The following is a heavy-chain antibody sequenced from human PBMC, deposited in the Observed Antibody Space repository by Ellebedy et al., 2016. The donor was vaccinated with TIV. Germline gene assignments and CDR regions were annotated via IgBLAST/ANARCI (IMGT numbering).Heavy chain of an antibody. J-gene: IGHJ4*02. D-gene: IGHD6-13*01. CDR3: ASGRAATGEFDS. CDR2: IDYSGST. Sequence: MPSETLSLTCTVSGGSISSYYWNWIRQSPGKGLEWIGYIDYSGSTYYNASLKSRVTISLGTSNNQFSLKLSSVTAADTAVYYCASGRAATGEFDSWGQGTLVTVSS. CDR1: GGSISSYY. V-gene: IGHV4-59*08.